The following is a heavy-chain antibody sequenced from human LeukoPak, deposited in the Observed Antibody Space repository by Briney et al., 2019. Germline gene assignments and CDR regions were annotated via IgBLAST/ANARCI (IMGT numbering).Heavy chain of an antibody. CDR3: ARAEEWLPDFDY. D-gene: IGHD5-18*01. J-gene: IGHJ4*02. Sequence: SETLSLTCTVSGGPISSYYWSWIRQPPGKGLEWIGYIYYSGSTNYNPSLKSRVTISVDTSKNQFSLKLSSVIAADTAVYYCARAEEWLPDFDYWGQGTLVTVSS. CDR2: IYYSGST. V-gene: IGHV4-59*01. CDR1: GGPISSYY.